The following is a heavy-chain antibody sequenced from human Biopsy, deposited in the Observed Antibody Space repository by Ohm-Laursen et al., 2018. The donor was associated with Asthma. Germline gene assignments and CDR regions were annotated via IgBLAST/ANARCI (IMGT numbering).Heavy chain of an antibody. V-gene: IGHV3-23*01. Sequence: SLRLSCAASGFAFNNSSMTWVRQAPGKGLEWVSSISASGVRTFCADSVKGRFTVSRDGSRNTLYLQLSTLRVEDTAVYFCAKITTDRQKANNWFDPWGQGTLVTVSS. CDR1: GFAFNNSS. CDR2: ISASGVRT. CDR3: AKITTDRQKANNWFDP. J-gene: IGHJ5*02. D-gene: IGHD3-22*01.